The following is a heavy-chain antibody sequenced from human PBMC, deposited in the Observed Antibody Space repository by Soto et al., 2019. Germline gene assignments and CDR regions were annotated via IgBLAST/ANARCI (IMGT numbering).Heavy chain of an antibody. J-gene: IGHJ4*02. CDR3: AKEGTSGLYYFDY. CDR1: GYTFSDYY. D-gene: IGHD6-19*01. Sequence: PGGSLRLSCAASGYTFSDYYMSWIRQAPGKGLEWISIISGSSDTPYYADSVKGRFTISRDNSRNTLYLQMNSLRAGDSAKYYCAKEGTSGLYYFDYWGPGTLVTVSS. CDR2: ISGSSDTP. V-gene: IGHV3-23*01.